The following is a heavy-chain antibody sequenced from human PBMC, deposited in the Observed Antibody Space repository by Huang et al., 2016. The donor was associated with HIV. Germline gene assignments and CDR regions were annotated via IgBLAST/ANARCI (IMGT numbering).Heavy chain of an antibody. D-gene: IGHD4-4*01. Sequence: QVQLLQSGAEVKKPGSSVKVSCKASGGPFRSYSIAWVRQAPGQGLEWMAGLMPVFESPNDEQKLQGRVRVTADESTSTVYMELRDLRPDDTAVYFCARGSLEYSVSSSLDYWGQGTHVTVSS. J-gene: IGHJ4*02. V-gene: IGHV1-69*13. CDR2: LMPVFESP. CDR3: ARGSLEYSVSSSLDY. CDR1: GGPFRSYS.